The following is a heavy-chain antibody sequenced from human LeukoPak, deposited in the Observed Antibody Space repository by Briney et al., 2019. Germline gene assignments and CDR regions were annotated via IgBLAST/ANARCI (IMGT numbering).Heavy chain of an antibody. CDR3: AKGYYDSSGHFDY. CDR2: ISSDGSRV. J-gene: IGHJ4*02. V-gene: IGHV3-74*01. CDR1: GFTFSDYW. Sequence: GGSLRLSCAASGFTFSDYWMHWVRQAPGKGLVWVSRISSDGSRVTYADSVKGRFTISRDNAKNTLYLQMNSLRAEDTAVYYCAKGYYDSSGHFDYWGQGTLVTVSS. D-gene: IGHD3-22*01.